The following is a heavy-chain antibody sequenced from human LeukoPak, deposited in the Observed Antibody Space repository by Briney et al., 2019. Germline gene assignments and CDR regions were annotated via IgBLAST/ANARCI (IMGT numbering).Heavy chain of an antibody. J-gene: IGHJ5*02. V-gene: IGHV4-34*01. CDR3: ARRTGGMRYFDWLSH. CDR1: GGSFSGYY. D-gene: IGHD3-9*01. CDR2: INHSGST. Sequence: SETLSLTCAVYGGSFSGYYWSWIRQPPGKGLEWIGEINHSGSTNYNPSLKSRVTISVDTSKNQFSLKLSSVTAADTAVYYCARRTGGMRYFDWLSHWGQGTLVTVSS.